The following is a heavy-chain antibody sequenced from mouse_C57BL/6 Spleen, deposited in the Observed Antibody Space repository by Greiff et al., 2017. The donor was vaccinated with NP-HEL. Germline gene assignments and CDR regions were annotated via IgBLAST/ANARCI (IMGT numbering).Heavy chain of an antibody. CDR2: ISSGGDYI. V-gene: IGHV5-9-1*02. Sequence: EVQLVESGEGLVKPGGSLKLSCAASGFTFSSYAMSWVRQTPEKRLEWVAYISSGGDYIYYADTVKGRFTIARDNARNTLYLQMSSLKSEDTAMYYCTREPYGNYVFDYWGQGTTLTVSS. J-gene: IGHJ2*01. D-gene: IGHD2-1*01. CDR3: TREPYGNYVFDY. CDR1: GFTFSSYA.